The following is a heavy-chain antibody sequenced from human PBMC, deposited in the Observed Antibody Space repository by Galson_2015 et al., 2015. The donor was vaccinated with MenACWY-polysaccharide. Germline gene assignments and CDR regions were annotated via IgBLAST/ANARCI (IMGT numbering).Heavy chain of an antibody. CDR2: IYYSGST. V-gene: IGHV4-61*07. J-gene: IGHJ6*03. CDR3: ARLLVVVPAAMYYYYYY. D-gene: IGHD2-2*01. Sequence: WSWIRQPPGKGLEWIGYIYYSGSTNYNPPLKSRVTISVDTSKNQFSLKLSSVTAADTAVYYCARLLVVVPAAMYYYYYY.